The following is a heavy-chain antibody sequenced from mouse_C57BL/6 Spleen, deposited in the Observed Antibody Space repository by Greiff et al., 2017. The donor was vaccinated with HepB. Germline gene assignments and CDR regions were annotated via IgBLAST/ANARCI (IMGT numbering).Heavy chain of an antibody. J-gene: IGHJ3*01. CDR2: IYPRSGNT. D-gene: IGHD2-3*01. CDR1: GYTFTSYG. CDR3: ARDDGYPAWFAY. V-gene: IGHV1-81*01. Sequence: QVHVKQSGAELARPGASVKLSCKASGYTFTSYGISWVKQRTGQGLVWIGEIYPRSGNTYYNEKFKGKATLTADKSSSTAYMELRSLTSEDSAVYFCARDDGYPAWFAYWGQGTLVTVSA.